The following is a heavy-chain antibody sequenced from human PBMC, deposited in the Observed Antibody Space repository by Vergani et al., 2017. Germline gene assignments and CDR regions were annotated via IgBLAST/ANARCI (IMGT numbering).Heavy chain of an antibody. V-gene: IGHV3-7*03. CDR3: ASARSYSTLQYFQH. CDR1: GFTFSSYA. J-gene: IGHJ1*01. Sequence: VQLVESGGGVVQPGRSLRLSCAASGFTFSSYAMHWVRQAPGKGLEWVANIKQDGSEKYYVDSVKGRFTISRDNAKNSLYLQMNSLRAEDTAVYYCASARSYSTLQYFQHWGQGTLVTVSS. CDR2: IKQDGSEK. D-gene: IGHD1-26*01.